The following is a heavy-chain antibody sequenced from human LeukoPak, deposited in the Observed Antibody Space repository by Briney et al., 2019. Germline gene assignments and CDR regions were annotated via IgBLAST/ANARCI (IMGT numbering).Heavy chain of an antibody. V-gene: IGHV4-59*01. D-gene: IGHD3-16*01. CDR3: ARCPGGSYCDY. CDR1: GGSFSSYH. Sequence: MASETLSLTCTVSGGSFSSYHWNWIRQPPGKGLEWIGYIYDSGSTNYNPSLKSRVTISVDTSKKQFSLRLSSVTAADTAVYFCARCPGGSYCDYWGQGTLVTVSS. J-gene: IGHJ4*02. CDR2: IYDSGST.